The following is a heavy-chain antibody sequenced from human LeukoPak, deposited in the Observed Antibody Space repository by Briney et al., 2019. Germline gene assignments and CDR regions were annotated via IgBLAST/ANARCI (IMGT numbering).Heavy chain of an antibody. CDR3: AIVRHYDSIAGPFDV. CDR2: IYYSGST. D-gene: IGHD3-22*01. Sequence: SETLSLTCTVSGASINNYYWSWIRQPPGKGLEWIGYIYYSGSTNYNPSLKSRVTISIDTSKKQLSLKLSSVTAADTAVYFCAIVRHYDSIAGPFDVWGQGTMVTVSS. J-gene: IGHJ3*01. V-gene: IGHV4-59*01. CDR1: GASINNYY.